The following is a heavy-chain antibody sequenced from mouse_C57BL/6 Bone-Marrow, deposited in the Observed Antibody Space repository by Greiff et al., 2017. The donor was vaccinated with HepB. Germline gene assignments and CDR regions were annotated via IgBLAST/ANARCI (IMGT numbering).Heavy chain of an antibody. Sequence: QVQLKESGAELVKPGASVKMSCKASGYTFTSYWITWVKQRPGQGLEWIGDIYPGSGSTNYNEKFKSKATLTVDTSSSTAYMQLSSLTSEDSAVYYCARRPAWFAYWGQGTLVTVSA. CDR2: IYPGSGST. V-gene: IGHV1-55*01. J-gene: IGHJ3*01. CDR3: ARRPAWFAY. CDR1: GYTFTSYW.